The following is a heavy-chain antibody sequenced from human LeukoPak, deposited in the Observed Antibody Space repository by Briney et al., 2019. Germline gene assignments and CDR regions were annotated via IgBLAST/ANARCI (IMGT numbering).Heavy chain of an antibody. D-gene: IGHD3-10*01. V-gene: IGHV3-23*01. J-gene: IGHJ4*02. CDR3: ATRASLYGSGSPFDY. CDR2: ISGSVNST. CDR1: GFTFSSYA. Sequence: GGSLRLSCAASGFTFSSYAMSWVRQAPGKGLEWVSAISGSVNSTNYADSVKGRFTISRDNAKNTLYLHMNSLRAEDTAVYYCATRASLYGSGSPFDYWGQGTLVTVSS.